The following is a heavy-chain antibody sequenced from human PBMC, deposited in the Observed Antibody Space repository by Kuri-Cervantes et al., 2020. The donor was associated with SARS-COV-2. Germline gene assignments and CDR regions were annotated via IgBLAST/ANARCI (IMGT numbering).Heavy chain of an antibody. Sequence: SVKVSCKASGGTFSSYTISWVRQAPGQGLEWMGGIIPIFGTANYAQKFQGRVTITADKSTSTAYTELSSLRSEDTAVYYCARDQGAAAGTGSIGWFDPWGQGTLVTVSS. J-gene: IGHJ5*02. D-gene: IGHD6-13*01. CDR3: ARDQGAAAGTGSIGWFDP. CDR1: GGTFSSYT. V-gene: IGHV1-69*06. CDR2: IIPIFGTA.